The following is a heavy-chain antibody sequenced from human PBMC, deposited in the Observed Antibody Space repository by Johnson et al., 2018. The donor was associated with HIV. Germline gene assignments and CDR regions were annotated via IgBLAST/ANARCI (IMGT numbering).Heavy chain of an antibody. CDR2: ISSDGNNK. V-gene: IGHV3-30*04. CDR3: ARPAIVVLPAGAFDI. CDR1: RFTFSSYA. Sequence: QVQLVESGGGVVQPGRSLRLSCAASRFTFSSYAMHWFRQAPGKGLEWVAVISSDGNNKFYSDSVKGRFTVSRDNSKNTLYLQMNSLRGDDTAVYYCARPAIVVLPAGAFDIWGQGTMVTVSS. D-gene: IGHD2-2*01. J-gene: IGHJ3*02.